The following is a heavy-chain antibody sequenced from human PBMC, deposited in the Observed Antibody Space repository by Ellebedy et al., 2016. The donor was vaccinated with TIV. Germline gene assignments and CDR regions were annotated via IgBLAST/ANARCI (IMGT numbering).Heavy chain of an antibody. Sequence: PGGSLRLSCAASGFIFSGYNMNWVRQAPGKGLEWFSYIYSGSNYIYYADSVKGRFTISRDNAKNSRYLQMNSLRAEDTAVYYCARGRGFSSSWYRSRFYYGMDVWGQGTTVTVSS. CDR3: ARGRGFSSSWYRSRFYYGMDV. CDR1: GFIFSGYN. V-gene: IGHV3-21*01. CDR2: IYSGSNYI. J-gene: IGHJ6*02. D-gene: IGHD6-13*01.